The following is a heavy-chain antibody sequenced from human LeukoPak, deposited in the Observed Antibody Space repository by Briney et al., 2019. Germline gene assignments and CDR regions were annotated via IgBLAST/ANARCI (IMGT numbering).Heavy chain of an antibody. V-gene: IGHV4-59*01. Sequence: SETLSLTCTVSGGSIKNYYWSWIRQPPGKGLEWIGYIYYSGSTNYNPSLKSRVTMSIDTPKNQFSLKLSSVTAADTAVYYCVRYSSRGLYNFAYWGQGTLVTVSS. CDR1: GGSIKNYY. CDR3: VRYSSRGLYNFAY. D-gene: IGHD2-2*02. CDR2: IYYSGST. J-gene: IGHJ4*02.